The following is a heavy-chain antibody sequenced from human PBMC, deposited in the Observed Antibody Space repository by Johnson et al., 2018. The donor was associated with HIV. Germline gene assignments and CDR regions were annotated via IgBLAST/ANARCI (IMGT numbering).Heavy chain of an antibody. CDR1: GFTFSSFG. Sequence: QVQLVESGGGVVQPGRSLRLSCAASGFTFSSFGMHWVRQAPGKGLEWVAVIWYDGSNRYYADSAKGRFTISRDNSRNTLYLQMNRLRVEDTAVYYCAKDQWSSSWTNDAFAMWGQGTMVTVSS. CDR2: IWYDGSNR. D-gene: IGHD6-13*01. V-gene: IGHV3-33*06. J-gene: IGHJ3*02. CDR3: AKDQWSSSWTNDAFAM.